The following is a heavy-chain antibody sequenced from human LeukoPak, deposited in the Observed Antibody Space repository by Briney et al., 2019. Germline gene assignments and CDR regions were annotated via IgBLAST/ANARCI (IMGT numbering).Heavy chain of an antibody. CDR1: GFTFSDHW. CDR3: AREVAVAGYFDY. Sequence: GGSLRLSCEVSGFTFSDHWMSWVRQAPGKGLEWVANIKQDGSEKYYVDSVKGRFTISRDNAKNSLYLQMNSLRAEDTAVYYCAREVAVAGYFDYWGQGTLVTVSS. D-gene: IGHD6-19*01. CDR2: IKQDGSEK. J-gene: IGHJ4*02. V-gene: IGHV3-7*01.